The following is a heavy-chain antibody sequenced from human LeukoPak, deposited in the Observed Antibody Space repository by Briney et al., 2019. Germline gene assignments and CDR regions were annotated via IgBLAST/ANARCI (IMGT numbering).Heavy chain of an antibody. CDR1: GYTFTSYD. J-gene: IGHJ4*02. CDR2: MNPNSGNT. D-gene: IGHD1-1*01. V-gene: IGHV1-8*01. CDR3: ARGVSIWNDYYFDY. Sequence: GASVKVSCKASGYTFTSYDINWVRQATGQGLEWMGWMNPNSGNTGYAQKFQGRVTMTRNTSISTAYMELSSLRSEDTAVYYCARGVSIWNDYYFDYWGQGTLVTVSS.